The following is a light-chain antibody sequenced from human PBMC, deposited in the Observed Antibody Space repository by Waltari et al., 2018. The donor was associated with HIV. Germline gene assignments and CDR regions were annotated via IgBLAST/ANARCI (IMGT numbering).Light chain of an antibody. CDR2: YTE. J-gene: IGLJ3*02. V-gene: IGLV7-46*01. CDR3: LLSYSGVRV. Sequence: LTCCPGGTVTVTCASVTGSVSKNHYTHWIQLKPGQAPRTLIYYTEKRHPWTPGRFAGSLIGGRAALMLAGALPDDEADYYCLLSYSGVRVFGGGTKLTV. CDR1: TGSVSKNHY.